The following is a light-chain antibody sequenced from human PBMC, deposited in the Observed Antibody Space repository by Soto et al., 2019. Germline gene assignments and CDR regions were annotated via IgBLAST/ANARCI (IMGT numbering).Light chain of an antibody. CDR2: GAS. V-gene: IGKV3-15*01. CDR3: QQYDKWPPIT. Sequence: EIVMTQSPATLSVSPGERATLSCRASQSVSSNLAWYQQKPGQAPRLLIYGASTRATGIPARFSGSGSGTEFTLSISSLQSEDFAVYYCQQYDKWPPITFGQGTRLEMK. CDR1: QSVSSN. J-gene: IGKJ5*01.